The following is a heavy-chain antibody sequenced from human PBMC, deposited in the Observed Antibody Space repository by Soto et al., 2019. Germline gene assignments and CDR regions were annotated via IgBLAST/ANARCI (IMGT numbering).Heavy chain of an antibody. Sequence: GESLKISCKGSGYSFTSYWIGWVRQMPGKGLEWMGIIYPGDSDTRYSPSFQGQVTISADKSISTAYLQWSSLKASDTAMYYCAILVSSSYGDGNWFDSWGQGTLVTVSS. V-gene: IGHV5-51*01. J-gene: IGHJ5*01. CDR3: AILVSSSYGDGNWFDS. CDR2: IYPGDSDT. D-gene: IGHD4-17*01. CDR1: GYSFTSYW.